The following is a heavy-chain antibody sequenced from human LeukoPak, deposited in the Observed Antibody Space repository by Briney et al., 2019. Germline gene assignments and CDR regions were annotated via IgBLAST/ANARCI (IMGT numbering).Heavy chain of an antibody. Sequence: GGSLRLSCVASGFPLTFSTYNMKWVRQAPGKGLEWISYISNVGSTIYYADSVRGRFTISRDNAKNSLYLQMNGLRAEDTAVYYCAGELYRGLGNWFDPWGQGTLVTVSS. CDR1: GFPLTFSTYN. D-gene: IGHD3-10*01. CDR2: ISNVGSTI. V-gene: IGHV3-48*04. CDR3: AGELYRGLGNWFDP. J-gene: IGHJ5*02.